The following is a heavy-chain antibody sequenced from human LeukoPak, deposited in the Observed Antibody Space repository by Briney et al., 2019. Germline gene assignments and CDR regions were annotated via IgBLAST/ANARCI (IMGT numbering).Heavy chain of an antibody. Sequence: SETLSLTCAVSGGSISSYYWSWIRQPPGKGLEWIGYIYYSGSTNYNPSLKSRVTISVDTSKNQFSLKLSSVTAADTAVYYCARDGNFDYWGQGTLVTVSS. CDR2: IYYSGST. V-gene: IGHV4-59*01. D-gene: IGHD1-1*01. CDR3: ARDGNFDY. J-gene: IGHJ4*02. CDR1: GGSISSYY.